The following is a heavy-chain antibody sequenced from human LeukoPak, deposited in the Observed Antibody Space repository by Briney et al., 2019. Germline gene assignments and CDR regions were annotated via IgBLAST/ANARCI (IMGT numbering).Heavy chain of an antibody. CDR2: IYSGGST. J-gene: IGHJ4*02. D-gene: IGHD3-22*01. V-gene: IGHV3-53*04. CDR1: GFTVSSNY. Sequence: GGSLRLSCAASGFTVSSNYMSWVRRAPGKGLEWVSVIYSGGSTYYADSVKGRFTISRHNPKNTLYLQMNSLRAEDTAVYYCARATGTSSGYSDYWGQGTLVTVSS. CDR3: ARATGTSSGYSDY.